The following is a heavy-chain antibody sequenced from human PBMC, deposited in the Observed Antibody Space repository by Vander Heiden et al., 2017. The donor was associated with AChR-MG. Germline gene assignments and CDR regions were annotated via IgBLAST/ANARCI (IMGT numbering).Heavy chain of an antibody. V-gene: IGHV3-7*03. J-gene: IGHJ3*02. D-gene: IGHD1-7*01. Sequence: EVQLVESGGGLVQPGGSLRLSCAASGLTFSNYWMTWVRQAPGKGLEWVANMRQDGAERYYVDSVKGRFTISRDNAKRSLFLVMNSLRGEDTAVYYCARSVTGTPRSAFDIWGQGTMVTVSS. CDR3: ARSVTGTPRSAFDI. CDR2: MRQDGAER. CDR1: GLTFSNYW.